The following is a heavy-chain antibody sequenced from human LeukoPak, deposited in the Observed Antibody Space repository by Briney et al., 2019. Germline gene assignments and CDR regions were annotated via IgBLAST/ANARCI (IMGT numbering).Heavy chain of an antibody. CDR3: ARAGYQLLYRTGAFDI. CDR1: GGSFSGYY. CDR2: INHSGST. D-gene: IGHD2-2*02. Sequence: IPSETLSLTCAVYGGSFSGYYWSWIRQPPGKGLEWIGEINHSGSTNYNPSLKSRVTISVDTSKNQFSLKLSSVAAADTAVYYCARAGYQLLYRTGAFDIWGQGTMVTVSS. V-gene: IGHV4-34*01. J-gene: IGHJ3*02.